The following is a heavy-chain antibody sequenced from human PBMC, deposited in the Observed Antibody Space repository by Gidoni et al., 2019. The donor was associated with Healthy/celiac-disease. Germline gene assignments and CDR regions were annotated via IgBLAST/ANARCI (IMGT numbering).Heavy chain of an antibody. D-gene: IGHD4-17*01. CDR2: INHSGST. J-gene: IGHJ4*02. CDR3: ARGLRRRDYVLHD. Sequence: QVQLQQWRAGLLTPPEPLSLTCAVYGGSFSGYYWSWIRQPPGKGLEWIGEINHSGSTNYNPSRKRRVTISVDTSKNQFSLKLSSVTAADTAVYYCARGLRRRDYVLHDWGQGTRVTVSS. CDR1: GGSFSGYY. V-gene: IGHV4-34*01.